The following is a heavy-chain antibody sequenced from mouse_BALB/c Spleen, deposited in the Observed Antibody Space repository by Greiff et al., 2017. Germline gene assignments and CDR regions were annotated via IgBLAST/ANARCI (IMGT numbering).Heavy chain of an antibody. CDR1: GFTFSSFG. J-gene: IGHJ3*01. V-gene: IGHV5-17*02. Sequence: EVKLMESGGGLVQPGGSRKLSCAASGFTFSSFGMHWVRQAPEKGLEWVAYISSGSSTIYYADTVKGRFTISRDNPKNTLFLQMTSLRSEDTAMYYCARGPLPRGFAYWGQGTLVTVSA. CDR2: ISSGSSTI. CDR3: ARGPLPRGFAY.